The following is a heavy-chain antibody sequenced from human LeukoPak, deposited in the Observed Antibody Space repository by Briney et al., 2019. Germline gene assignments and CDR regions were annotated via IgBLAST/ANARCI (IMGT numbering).Heavy chain of an antibody. CDR2: IYTSGST. V-gene: IGHV4-61*02. CDR1: GGSISSGSYY. Sequence: PSETLSLTCTVSGGSISSGSYYWSWVRQPAGKGLEWIGRIYTSGSTNYNPSLKSRVTISVDTSKNQFSLKLSSVTAADTAVYYCARDRGSWNPAGYYYYYMDVWGKGTTVTVSS. J-gene: IGHJ6*03. D-gene: IGHD1-1*01. CDR3: ARDRGSWNPAGYYYYYMDV.